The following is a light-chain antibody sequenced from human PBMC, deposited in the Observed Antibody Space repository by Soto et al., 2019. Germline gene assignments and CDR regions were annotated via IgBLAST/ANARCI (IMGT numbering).Light chain of an antibody. CDR3: HQYGNSPSWS. J-gene: IGKJ1*01. Sequence: EIVLTQSPGTLSLSPGDRATLSCRASQSVSSGYLAWYQQKPGQAPRLLIFAASSRATAITDRFSGSGSGTDFTLTISRLEPEDFAVYYCHQYGNSPSWSFGQGTKVEIK. V-gene: IGKV3-20*01. CDR2: AAS. CDR1: QSVSSGY.